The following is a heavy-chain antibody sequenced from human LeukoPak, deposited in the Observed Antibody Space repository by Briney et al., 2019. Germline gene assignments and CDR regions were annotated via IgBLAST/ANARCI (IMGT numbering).Heavy chain of an antibody. Sequence: GGSLRLSCAASGFTFSSYAMGWVRQAPGKGLGWVSAISGSGGSTYYADSVKGRFTTSRDNSKNTLYLQMNSLRAEDTAVYYCAKDGPRELRLYYFDYWGQGTLVTVSS. CDR1: GFTFSSYA. CDR2: ISGSGGST. J-gene: IGHJ4*02. V-gene: IGHV3-23*01. D-gene: IGHD3-10*01. CDR3: AKDGPRELRLYYFDY.